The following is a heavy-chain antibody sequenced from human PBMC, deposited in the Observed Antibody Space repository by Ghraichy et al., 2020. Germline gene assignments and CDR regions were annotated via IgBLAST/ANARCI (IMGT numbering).Heavy chain of an antibody. CDR2: IWYDGSNK. CDR1: GFTFSSYG. J-gene: IGHJ4*02. Sequence: GGSLRLSCAASGFTFSSYGMHWVRQAPGKGLEWVAVIWYDGSNKYYADSVKGRFTISRDNSKNTLYLQMNSLRAEDTAVYYCARDRYFDWLFHFDYWGQGTLVTVSS. CDR3: ARDRYFDWLFHFDY. V-gene: IGHV3-33*01. D-gene: IGHD3-9*01.